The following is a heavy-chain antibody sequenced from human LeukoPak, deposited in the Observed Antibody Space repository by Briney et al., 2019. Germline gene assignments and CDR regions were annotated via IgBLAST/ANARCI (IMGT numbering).Heavy chain of an antibody. CDR2: IYHSGST. CDR1: GGSISSSNW. J-gene: IGHJ4*02. CDR3: ASQTRYQLLYWDY. V-gene: IGHV4-4*02. D-gene: IGHD2-2*02. Sequence: PSGTLSLTCAVSGGSISSSNWWSWVRQPPGKGLEWIGEIYHSGSTNYNPSLKSRVTISVDKSKNQFSLKLSSVTAADTAVYYCASQTRYQLLYWDYWGQGTLVTVSS.